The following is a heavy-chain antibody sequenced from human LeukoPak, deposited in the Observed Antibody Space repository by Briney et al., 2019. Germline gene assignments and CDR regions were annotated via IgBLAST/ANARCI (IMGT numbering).Heavy chain of an antibody. CDR2: INPSGGST. CDR3: ARDRRTMVRGVTLDY. CDR1: GYTFTSYY. V-gene: IGHV1-46*01. Sequence: EASVKVSCKASGYTFTSYYMHWVRQAPGQGLEWMGIINPSGGSTSYAQKFQGRVTMTRDMSTSTVYMELSSLRSEDTAVYYCARDRRTMVRGVTLDYWGQGTLVTVSS. D-gene: IGHD3-10*01. J-gene: IGHJ4*02.